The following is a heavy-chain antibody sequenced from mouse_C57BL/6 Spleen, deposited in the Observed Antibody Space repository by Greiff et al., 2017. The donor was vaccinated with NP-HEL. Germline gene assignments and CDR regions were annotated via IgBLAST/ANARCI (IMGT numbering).Heavy chain of an antibody. J-gene: IGHJ1*03. CDR2: IHPNSGST. CDR1: GYTFTSYW. Sequence: VQLQQPGAELVKPGASVKLSCKASGYTFTSYWMHWVKQRPGQGLEWIGMIHPNSGSTNYNEKFKSKATLTVDKSSSTAYMQLSSLTSEDSAVYYCAREKYYYGSSWYFDVWGTGTTVTVSS. D-gene: IGHD1-1*01. V-gene: IGHV1-64*01. CDR3: AREKYYYGSSWYFDV.